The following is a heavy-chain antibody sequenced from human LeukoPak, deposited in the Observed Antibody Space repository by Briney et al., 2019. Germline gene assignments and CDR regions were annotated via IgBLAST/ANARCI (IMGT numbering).Heavy chain of an antibody. J-gene: IGHJ3*02. V-gene: IGHV3-21*04. CDR2: ISSSSSYI. Sequence: GGSLRLSCAASGFTFSSYSMNWVRQAPGKGLEWVSSISSSSSYIYYADSVKGRFTISRDNAKNSLYLQMNSLRAEDTAVYYCANPTRSGVARNAFDIWGQGTMVTVSS. CDR1: GFTFSSYS. D-gene: IGHD3-3*01. CDR3: ANPTRSGVARNAFDI.